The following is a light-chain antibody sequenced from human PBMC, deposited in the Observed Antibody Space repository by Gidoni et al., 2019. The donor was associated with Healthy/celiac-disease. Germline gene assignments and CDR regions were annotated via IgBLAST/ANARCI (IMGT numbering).Light chain of an antibody. CDR2: DDG. J-gene: IGLJ2*01. Sequence: SYVLTQPPPVSVAPGQTARITCGGNNIGSKSVHWYQQKPGQAPVLVVYDDGDRPSGIPERFSGSNSGNTATLTISRVEAGDEADYYCQVWDSSSDHPHVVFGGGTKLTVL. CDR3: QVWDSSSDHPHVV. CDR1: NIGSKS. V-gene: IGLV3-21*02.